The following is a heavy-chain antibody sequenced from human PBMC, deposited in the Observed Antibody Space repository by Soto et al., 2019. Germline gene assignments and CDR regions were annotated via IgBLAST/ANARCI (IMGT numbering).Heavy chain of an antibody. CDR2: ISAYNGNT. Sequence: ASVKVSCKASGYTFTSYGISWVRQAPGQGLEWMGWISAYNGNTNYAQKLQGRVTMTTDTSTSTAYMELRSLRSDDTAVYYCAREGAYYDFWSGSLSPPFDYGGQGTLVTVSS. D-gene: IGHD3-3*01. CDR1: GYTFTSYG. CDR3: AREGAYYDFWSGSLSPPFDY. J-gene: IGHJ4*02. V-gene: IGHV1-18*01.